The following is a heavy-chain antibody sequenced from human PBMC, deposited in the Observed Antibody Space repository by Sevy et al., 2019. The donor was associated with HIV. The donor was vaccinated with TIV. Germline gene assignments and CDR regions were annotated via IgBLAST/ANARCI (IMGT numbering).Heavy chain of an antibody. J-gene: IGHJ4*02. V-gene: IGHV1-18*01. CDR2: ISAYNGNT. Sequence: ASVKVSCKASGYTYTSYGISWVRPAPRQGLEWIGWISAYNGNTNYAQKLQGRVTMTTDTSTSTAYMELRSLRSDDTAVYYCARDSWDRSLVAFGSDYWGQGTLVTVSS. CDR3: ARDSWDRSLVAFGSDY. D-gene: IGHD3-10*01. CDR1: GYTYTSYG.